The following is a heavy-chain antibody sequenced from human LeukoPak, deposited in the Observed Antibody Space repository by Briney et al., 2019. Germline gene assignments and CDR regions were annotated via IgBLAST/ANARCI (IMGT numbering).Heavy chain of an antibody. Sequence: SETLSLTCTVSGGSISSYYWSWIRQPAGKGLEWIGRIYTSGGTNYNPSLKSRVTMSVDTSKNQFSLKLSSVTAADTAVYYCARGTMTTVTYYFDYWGQGTLVTVSS. D-gene: IGHD4-17*01. V-gene: IGHV4-4*07. CDR2: IYTSGGT. CDR1: GGSISSYY. J-gene: IGHJ4*02. CDR3: ARGTMTTVTYYFDY.